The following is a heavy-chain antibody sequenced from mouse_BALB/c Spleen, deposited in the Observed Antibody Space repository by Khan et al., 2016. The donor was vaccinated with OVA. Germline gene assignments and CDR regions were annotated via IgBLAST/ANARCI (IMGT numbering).Heavy chain of an antibody. CDR1: GFSLTNYG. Sequence: VKLEVSGPGLVQPSQSLSITCTVSGFSLTNYGVHWVRQSLGKGLEWLGVIWRGGSTDYNAVLMSRLRITKDHSTSQVFFKMNSLQADDTAIYYCAKGLYGSSYDYAMDYWGQGTSVTVSS. CDR3: AKGLYGSSYDYAMDY. J-gene: IGHJ4*01. D-gene: IGHD1-1*01. CDR2: IWRGGST. V-gene: IGHV2-5*01.